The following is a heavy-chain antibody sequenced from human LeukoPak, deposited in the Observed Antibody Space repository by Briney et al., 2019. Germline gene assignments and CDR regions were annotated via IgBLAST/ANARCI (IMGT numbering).Heavy chain of an antibody. CDR3: ATLRLGQLSFDF. CDR2: IIPIFGTA. CDR1: GGTFSSYA. Sequence: SVKVSCKASGGTFSSYAISWVRQAPGQGLEWMGGIIPIFGTANYAQKFQGRVTITADESTSTAYMELSSLRSEDTAVYYCATLRLGQLSFDFWGQGTLVTVSS. V-gene: IGHV1-69*13. D-gene: IGHD3-16*02. J-gene: IGHJ4*02.